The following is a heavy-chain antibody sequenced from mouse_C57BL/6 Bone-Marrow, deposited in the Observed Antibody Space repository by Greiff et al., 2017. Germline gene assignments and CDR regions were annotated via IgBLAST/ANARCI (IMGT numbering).Heavy chain of an antibody. CDR1: GYTFTSYG. D-gene: IGHD1-3*01. CDR3: AREWAY. V-gene: IGHV1-81*01. J-gene: IGHJ3*01. CDR2: IYPRSGNT. Sequence: VMLVESGAELARPGASVKLSCKASGYTFTSYGISWVKQRTGQGLEWIGEIYPRSGNTYYNEKFKGKATLTADKSSSTEYMELRSLTSEDSAGYFCAREWAYWGQGTLVTVSA.